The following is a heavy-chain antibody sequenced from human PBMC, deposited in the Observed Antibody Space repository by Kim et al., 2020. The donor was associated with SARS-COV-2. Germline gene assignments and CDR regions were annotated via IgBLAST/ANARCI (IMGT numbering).Heavy chain of an antibody. CDR2: IKRPDDSA. D-gene: IGHD5-12*01. CDR1: GFSFGTFD. J-gene: IGHJ4*02. V-gene: IGHV3-23*01. Sequence: GGSLRLSCVASGFSFGTFDMSWVRQVPGKGLKWVSVIKRPDDSAYYADSVKGRFTVSRDSSRNTLYLQMYSLRADDTAIYYCVKGAWLDYWGQGTLVTVSS. CDR3: VKGAWLDY.